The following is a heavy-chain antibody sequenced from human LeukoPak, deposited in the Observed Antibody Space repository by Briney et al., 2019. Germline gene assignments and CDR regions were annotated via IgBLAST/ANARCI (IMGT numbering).Heavy chain of an antibody. CDR2: IYYSGST. J-gene: IGHJ6*03. D-gene: IGHD2-8*01. CDR1: GGSISSSSYY. CDR3: ARHSMVYANYYYYYMDV. Sequence: PSETLSLTCTVSGGSISSSSYYWGWIRQPPGKGLEWIGSIYYSGSTYYNPSLKSRVTISVDTSKNQFSLKLSSVTAADTAVYYCARHSMVYANYYYYYMDVWGKGTTVTVSS. V-gene: IGHV4-39*01.